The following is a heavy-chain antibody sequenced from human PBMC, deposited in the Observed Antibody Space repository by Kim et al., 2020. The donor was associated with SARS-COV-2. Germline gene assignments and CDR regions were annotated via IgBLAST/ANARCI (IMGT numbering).Heavy chain of an antibody. V-gene: IGHV3-11*05. CDR3: ARAYYDSSPDY. D-gene: IGHD3-22*01. J-gene: IGHJ4*02. Sequence: GGSLRLSCAASGFTFSDYYMSWIRQAPGKGREWGSYISSSSSYTNYADSVKGRFPISRNNAKNSLYLQMNSLRDEDTAGYYCARAYYDSSPDYWGQGTLVTVSS. CDR1: GFTFSDYY. CDR2: ISSSSSYT.